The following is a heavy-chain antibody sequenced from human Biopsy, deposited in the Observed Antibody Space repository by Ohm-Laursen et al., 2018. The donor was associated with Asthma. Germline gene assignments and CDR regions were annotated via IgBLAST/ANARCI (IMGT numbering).Heavy chain of an antibody. CDR1: GFTFSSYG. D-gene: IGHD2-2*01. V-gene: IGHV3-33*01. CDR2: IWYDGSNK. CDR3: ARDGTDMNEAMPKDY. J-gene: IGHJ4*02. Sequence: SLRLSCTASGFTFSSYGMHWVRQAPGKGLEWVAVIWYDGSNKYYADSVKGRFTISRDNAKNSLYLQMNSLRAEDTAVYYCARDGTDMNEAMPKDYWGQGTLVTVSS.